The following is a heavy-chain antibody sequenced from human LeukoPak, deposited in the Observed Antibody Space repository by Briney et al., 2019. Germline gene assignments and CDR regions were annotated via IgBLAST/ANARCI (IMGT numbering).Heavy chain of an antibody. D-gene: IGHD3-22*01. CDR1: GFTVSSNY. J-gene: IGHJ4*02. Sequence: GGSLRLSCAASGFTVSSNYMSWVRQAPGKGLEWISVIYSGGSTYYADSVKGRFTISRDNSKNTLYLQMNSLRVEDTAVYYCARDRYYESSGYYYGDYWGQGTLVTVSS. CDR3: ARDRYYESSGYYYGDY. V-gene: IGHV3-66*01. CDR2: IYSGGST.